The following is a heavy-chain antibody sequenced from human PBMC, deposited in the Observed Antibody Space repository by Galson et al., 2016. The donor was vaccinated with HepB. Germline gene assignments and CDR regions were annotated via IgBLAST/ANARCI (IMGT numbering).Heavy chain of an antibody. CDR3: ATDPWGGSDLDY. Sequence: SLRLSCAASGFTFSNYYMTWVRQAPGKGLEWVGRIKSKIDGGTRDYAAPVKGRFTISRADSENTLYLQMNSLKTEDTAVYYCATDPWGGSDLDYWGQGTLVTVSS. V-gene: IGHV3-15*01. D-gene: IGHD5-12*01. CDR1: GFTFSNYY. J-gene: IGHJ4*02. CDR2: IKSKIDGGTR.